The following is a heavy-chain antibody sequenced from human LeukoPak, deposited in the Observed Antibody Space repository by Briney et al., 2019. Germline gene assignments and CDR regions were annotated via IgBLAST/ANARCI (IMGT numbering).Heavy chain of an antibody. Sequence: PSETLSLTCALYGGSFSGYYWRWIRQPPGEGLEWIGEINHSGSTNYNSSLKSRVTISVDTSKNQFSLKLSSVTAADTAVYYCTISFVGGATDYWGQGTLVTVSS. CDR1: GGSFSGYY. CDR3: TISFVGGATDY. V-gene: IGHV4-34*01. J-gene: IGHJ4*02. D-gene: IGHD2-21*01. CDR2: INHSGST.